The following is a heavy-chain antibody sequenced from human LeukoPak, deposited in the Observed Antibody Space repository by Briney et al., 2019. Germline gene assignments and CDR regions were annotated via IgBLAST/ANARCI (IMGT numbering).Heavy chain of an antibody. Sequence: SETLSLTCAVYGGSFSGYYWSWIRQPPGKGLEWIGEINHSGSTNYNPSLKSRVTISVDTSKNQFSLKLSSVTAADTAVYYCARVESGWYSYWGQGTLVTVSS. V-gene: IGHV4-34*01. CDR3: ARVESGWYSY. J-gene: IGHJ4*02. D-gene: IGHD6-19*01. CDR2: INHSGST. CDR1: GGSFSGYY.